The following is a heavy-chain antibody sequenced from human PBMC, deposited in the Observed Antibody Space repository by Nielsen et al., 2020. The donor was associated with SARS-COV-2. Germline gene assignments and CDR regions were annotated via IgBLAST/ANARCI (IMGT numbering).Heavy chain of an antibody. D-gene: IGHD3-10*01. J-gene: IGHJ5*02. Sequence: RQAPGKGLEWIGEINHSGSTNYNPSLKSRVTISVDTSKNQFSLKLSSVTAADTAVYYCARGTGGLWFAEWFDPWGQGTLVTVSS. CDR3: ARGTGGLWFAEWFDP. V-gene: IGHV4-34*01. CDR2: INHSGST.